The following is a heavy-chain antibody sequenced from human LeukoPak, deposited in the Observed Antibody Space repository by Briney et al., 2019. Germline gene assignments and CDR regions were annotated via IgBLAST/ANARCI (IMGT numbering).Heavy chain of an antibody. CDR3: ATGLRRNYYYYGMDV. J-gene: IGHJ6*02. D-gene: IGHD3-10*01. Sequence: SVKVSCKTSGGTFSSYAISWVRQAPGQGLEWMGGIIPIFGTANYAQKFQGRVTITADESTSTAYMELSSLRSEDTAVYYCATGLRRNYYYYGMDVWGQGTTVTVSS. CDR2: IIPIFGTA. V-gene: IGHV1-69*13. CDR1: GGTFSSYA.